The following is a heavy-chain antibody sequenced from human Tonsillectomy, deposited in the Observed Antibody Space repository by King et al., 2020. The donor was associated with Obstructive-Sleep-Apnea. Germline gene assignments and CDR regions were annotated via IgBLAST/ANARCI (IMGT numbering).Heavy chain of an antibody. D-gene: IGHD5-18*01. CDR1: CGSISSNNY. V-gene: IGHV4-39*07. J-gene: IGHJ4*02. CDR3: ARADRDTAMGLFDS. CDR2: IYYSGST. Sequence: QLQESGPELVKPSETLSLTCTVSCGSISSNNYWGWIRQPPGKGLEWIGNIYYSGSTYYNPSLKSRVTISVDTSKNQFSLKLSSVTAADTAVFYCARADRDTAMGLFDSWGQGTLVTVSS.